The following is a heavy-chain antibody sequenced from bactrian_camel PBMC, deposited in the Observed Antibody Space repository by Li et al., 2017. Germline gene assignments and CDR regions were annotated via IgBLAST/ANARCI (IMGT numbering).Heavy chain of an antibody. CDR1: GYTFSTFC. CDR3: AAGIMTMDQVLRPSNHYY. CDR2: IHIGVGGT. Sequence: DVQLVESGGGSVQAGGPLRLSCAASGYTFSTFCMAWFRQAPGKEREGVASIHIGVGGTTYADSVKGRFTISLDNAKKTVYLQMNSLKPEDTAMYYCAAGIMTMDQVLRPSNHYYWGQGTQVTVS. J-gene: IGHJ4*01. V-gene: IGHV3S40*01. D-gene: IGHD3*01.